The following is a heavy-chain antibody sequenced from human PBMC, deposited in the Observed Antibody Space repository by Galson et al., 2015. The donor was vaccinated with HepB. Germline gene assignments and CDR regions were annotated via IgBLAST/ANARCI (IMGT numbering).Heavy chain of an antibody. J-gene: IGHJ5*02. V-gene: IGHV7-4-1*02. CDR3: ARDAIAGVTGWFDP. CDR2: INTNTGNP. Sequence: SVKVSCKASGYTFTNYAINWVRQAPGQGLEWMGWINTNTGNPTYAQGFTGHFVFSLDTAVSTAYLQISSLKAEDTATYYCARDAIAGVTGWFDPWGQGTQVTVS. D-gene: IGHD1-26*01. CDR1: GYTFTNYA.